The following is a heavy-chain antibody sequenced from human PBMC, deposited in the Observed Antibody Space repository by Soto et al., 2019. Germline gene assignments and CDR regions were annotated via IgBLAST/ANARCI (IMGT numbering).Heavy chain of an antibody. CDR2: ISAYNGNT. V-gene: IGHV1-18*01. Sequence: ASVKVSCKASGYTFTSYGISWVRQAPGQGLEWMGWISAYNGNTNYAQKLQGRVTMTTDTSTSTAYMELRSLRSDDTAVYYCARDRYIAAAGTFDDWGQGTLVTVSS. CDR3: ARDRYIAAAGTFDD. D-gene: IGHD6-13*01. CDR1: GYTFTSYG. J-gene: IGHJ4*02.